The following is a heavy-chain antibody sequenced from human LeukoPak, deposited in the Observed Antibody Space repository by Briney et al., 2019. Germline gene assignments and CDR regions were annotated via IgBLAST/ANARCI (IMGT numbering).Heavy chain of an antibody. V-gene: IGHV3-30*02. Sequence: PGGSLRLSCEASGFTLSSFTMTWVRQAPGKGLEWVTFIRYDGSNIYYADSVKGRFTISRDNSKNTLYLQLNSLKPEDTAVYYCAKVLGYNWNYNAFDIWGQGTMVTVSS. CDR2: IRYDGSNI. J-gene: IGHJ3*02. D-gene: IGHD1-7*01. CDR1: GFTLSSFT. CDR3: AKVLGYNWNYNAFDI.